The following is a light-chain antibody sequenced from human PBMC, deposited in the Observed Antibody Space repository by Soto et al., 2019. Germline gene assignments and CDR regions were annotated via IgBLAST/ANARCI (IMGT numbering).Light chain of an antibody. Sequence: EVVMTQSPATLSVSPGERATLSCRASQNIGTYLAWYQQKPGQAPRLLIYGASTRATGIPARFSGSGSGTEFTLTISSLHSEDFAVYYCQQHSSWRFGGGTNLEIK. V-gene: IGKV3-15*01. CDR1: QNIGTY. CDR2: GAS. J-gene: IGKJ4*01. CDR3: QQHSSWR.